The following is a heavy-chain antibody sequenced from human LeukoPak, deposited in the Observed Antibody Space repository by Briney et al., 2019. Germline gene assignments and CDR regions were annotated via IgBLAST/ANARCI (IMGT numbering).Heavy chain of an antibody. D-gene: IGHD4-23*01. J-gene: IGHJ3*01. CDR3: ARRDYSGILPYAFDV. V-gene: IGHV4-59*08. CDR1: GGSISGYR. Sequence: SETLSLTCVVSGGSISGYRWGWIRQPPGKGLEWIGYISYTGITRDNPSLRSRVFMSVDTSKNQFSLRLSSVTAADTAVYFCARRDYSGILPYAFDVWGQGTLVAVSS. CDR2: ISYTGIT.